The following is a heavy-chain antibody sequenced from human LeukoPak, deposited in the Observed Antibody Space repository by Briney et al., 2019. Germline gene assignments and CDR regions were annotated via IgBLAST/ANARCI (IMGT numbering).Heavy chain of an antibody. CDR3: ARGYPGYLDV. J-gene: IGHJ6*03. CDR1: GFTFSTYG. CDR2: IWYDGSNK. Sequence: PGGSLRLSCAASGFTFSTYGMYCVRQAPGKGLEWVALIWYDGSNKYYGDSVKGRFTISRDNSKNTLYLQMNSLRAEDTAVYYCARGYPGYLDVWGRGTTVTVSS. V-gene: IGHV3-33*01. D-gene: IGHD2-2*02.